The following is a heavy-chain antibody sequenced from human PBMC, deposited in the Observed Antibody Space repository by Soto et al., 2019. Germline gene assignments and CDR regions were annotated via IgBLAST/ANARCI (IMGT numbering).Heavy chain of an antibody. V-gene: IGHV4-30-4*01. Sequence: PSETLSLTCTVSGGSISSGDYYWSWIRQPPGKGLEWIGYIYYSGSTYYNPSLKSRVTISVDTSKNQFSLKLSSVTAADTAVYYCARDASGLTFNYLGQGTLVTFSS. J-gene: IGHJ4*02. D-gene: IGHD2-8*01. CDR1: GGSISSGDYY. CDR2: IYYSGST. CDR3: ARDASGLTFNY.